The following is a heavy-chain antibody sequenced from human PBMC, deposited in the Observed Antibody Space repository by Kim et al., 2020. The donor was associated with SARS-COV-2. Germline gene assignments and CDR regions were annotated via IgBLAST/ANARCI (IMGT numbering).Heavy chain of an antibody. CDR3: AREYCSGGSCYLDAFDI. CDR2: ISSSSSYI. Sequence: GGSLRLSCAASGFTFSSYSMNWVRQAPGKGLEWVSSISSSSSYIYYADSVKGRFTISRDNAKNSLYLQMNSLRAEDTAVYYCAREYCSGGSCYLDAFDIWGQGTMVTVSS. CDR1: GFTFSSYS. D-gene: IGHD2-15*01. J-gene: IGHJ3*02. V-gene: IGHV3-21*01.